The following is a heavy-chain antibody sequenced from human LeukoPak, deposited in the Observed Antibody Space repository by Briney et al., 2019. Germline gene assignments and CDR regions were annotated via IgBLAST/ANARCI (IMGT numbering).Heavy chain of an antibody. CDR2: TYFSSGWHN. CDR3: TRRQWSGYEGYFDY. Sequence: SQTLSLTCAISGDSVSSGSSSWNWFRQSPSRGLEWLGRTYFSSGWHNGYAASQKSRITISPDTSKNQVSLQLNSVTPEDTAVYYCTRRQWSGYEGYFDYWGQGTLVTVSS. V-gene: IGHV6-1*01. J-gene: IGHJ4*02. CDR1: GDSVSSGSSS. D-gene: IGHD6-25*01.